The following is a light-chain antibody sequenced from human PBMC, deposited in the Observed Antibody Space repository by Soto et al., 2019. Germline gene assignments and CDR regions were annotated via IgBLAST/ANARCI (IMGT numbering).Light chain of an antibody. CDR3: AAWDDSLNGVV. Sequence: QSVRTQPPSASGTPGQRITISCSGSSSNIGSYSVNWYQQFPGTAPKLLIYNNNQRPSGVPDRFSGSKFGTSVSLAISGLQSEDEADYYCAAWDDSLNGVVFGGGTKLTVL. J-gene: IGLJ2*01. V-gene: IGLV1-44*01. CDR1: SSNIGSYS. CDR2: NNN.